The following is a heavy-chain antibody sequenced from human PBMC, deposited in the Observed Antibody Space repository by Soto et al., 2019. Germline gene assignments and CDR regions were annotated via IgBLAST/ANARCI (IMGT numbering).Heavy chain of an antibody. V-gene: IGHV4-59*01. CDR3: ARDLWGYCGTDCYPLDV. CDR1: GGSISGYY. D-gene: IGHD2-21*02. Sequence: SETLSLTCTVSGGSISGYYWSWIRQPPGKGLEWIGYMYNTASTVYNPSFKSRVTIPVDTSKNQFSLKLNSVTAADTAVYYCARDLWGYCGTDCYPLDVWGQGTTVTVSS. J-gene: IGHJ6*02. CDR2: MYNTAST.